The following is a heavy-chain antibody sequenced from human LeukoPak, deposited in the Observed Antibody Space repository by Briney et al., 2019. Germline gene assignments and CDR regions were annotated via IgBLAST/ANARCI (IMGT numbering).Heavy chain of an antibody. J-gene: IGHJ4*02. CDR2: ISSSSSTI. V-gene: IGHV3-48*04. D-gene: IGHD5-18*01. CDR3: AREVTGLDY. CDR1: GFTFSSYS. Sequence: PGGSLRLSCAASGFTFSSYSMNWVRQAPGKGLEWVSYISSSSSTIYYADSVKGRFTISRDNAKNSLYLQMNSLRAEDTAVYYCAREVTGLDYWGQGTLVTVSS.